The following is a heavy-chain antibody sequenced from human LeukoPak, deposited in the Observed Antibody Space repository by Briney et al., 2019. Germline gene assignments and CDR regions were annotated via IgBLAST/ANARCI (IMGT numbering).Heavy chain of an antibody. D-gene: IGHD4-23*01. CDR1: GGSISSHY. CDR2: IYHSGST. Sequence: SETLSLTCTVSGGSISSHYWSWIRQPPGKGLEWIGYIYHSGSTDYNPSLKSRVTISVDTSKSQFSLKLTSVTAADTAVYYCATLTTVVTAYYFDYWGQGTLVTVSS. CDR3: ATLTTVVTAYYFDY. V-gene: IGHV4-4*09. J-gene: IGHJ4*02.